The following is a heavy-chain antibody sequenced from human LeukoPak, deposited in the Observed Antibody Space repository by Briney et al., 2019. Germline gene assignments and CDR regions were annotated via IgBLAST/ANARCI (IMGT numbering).Heavy chain of an antibody. J-gene: IGHJ6*03. CDR2: IYYSGST. V-gene: IGHV4-39*07. D-gene: IGHD4-11*01. CDR1: GGSISSGSYY. CDR3: ARDGGYSNPYYYYYYYMDF. Sequence: SETLSLTCTVSGGSISSGSYYWGWIRQPPGKGLEWIGSIYYSGSTYYNPSLKSRVTISVDTSKNQFSLKLSSVTAADTAVYYCARDGGYSNPYYYYYYYMDFWGKGTTVTVSS.